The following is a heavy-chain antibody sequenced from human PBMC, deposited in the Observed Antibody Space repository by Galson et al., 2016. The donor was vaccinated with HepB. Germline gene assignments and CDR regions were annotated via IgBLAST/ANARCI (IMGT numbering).Heavy chain of an antibody. CDR3: ARGVPAAPFDY. J-gene: IGHJ4*02. CDR2: ISAGNGNT. V-gene: IGHV1-3*01. D-gene: IGHD2-2*01. Sequence: SVKVSCKASGYTFTSYVMHWVRQAPGQRLEWMGWISAGNGNTKYSQKFQGRVTITRDTSARTAYMELSSLRSDDTAVYYCARGVPAAPFDYWGQGTLVTVSS. CDR1: GYTFTSYV.